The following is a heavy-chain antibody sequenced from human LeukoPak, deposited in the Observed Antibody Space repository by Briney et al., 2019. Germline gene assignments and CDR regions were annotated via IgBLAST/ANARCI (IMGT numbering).Heavy chain of an antibody. CDR2: ISYDGSNK. CDR3: ARDSSSWPEYYFDY. Sequence: PGGSLRLSCAASGFTFSSYAMHWVRQAPGKGLEWVAVISYDGSNKYYADSVKGRFTISRDNSKNTLYLQMNSLRAEDTAVYYCARDSSSWPEYYFDYWGQGTLVTVSS. CDR1: GFTFSSYA. J-gene: IGHJ4*02. D-gene: IGHD6-13*01. V-gene: IGHV3-30*04.